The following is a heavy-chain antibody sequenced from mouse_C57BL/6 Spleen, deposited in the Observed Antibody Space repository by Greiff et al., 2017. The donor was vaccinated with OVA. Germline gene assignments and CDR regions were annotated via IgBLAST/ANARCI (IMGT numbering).Heavy chain of an antibody. CDR3: ARPGNYRYYFDY. J-gene: IGHJ2*01. CDR2: ISSGSSTI. D-gene: IGHD2-14*01. V-gene: IGHV5-17*01. CDR1: GFTFSDYG. Sequence: EVMLVESGGGLVKPGGSLKLSCAASGFTFSDYGMHWVRQAPEKGLEWVAYISSGSSTIYYADTVKGRFTISRDNAKNTLFLQMTSLRSEDTAMYYCARPGNYRYYFDYWGQGTTLTVSA.